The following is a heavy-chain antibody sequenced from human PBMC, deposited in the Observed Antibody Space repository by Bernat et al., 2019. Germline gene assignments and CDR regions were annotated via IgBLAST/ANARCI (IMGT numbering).Heavy chain of an antibody. D-gene: IGHD1-26*01. J-gene: IGHJ6*02. CDR1: GGSISSGDYY. V-gene: IGHV4-30-4*01. Sequence: QVQLQESGPGLVKPSQTLSLTCTVSGGSISSGDYYWSWIRQPPGKGLEWIGYIYYRGSTYYNPSLKSRVTISVDTSKNQASLKLSSVTAADTAVYYCDRVVFYREDYYYGMDVWGQGTTVTVSS. CDR2: IYYRGST. CDR3: DRVVFYREDYYYGMDV.